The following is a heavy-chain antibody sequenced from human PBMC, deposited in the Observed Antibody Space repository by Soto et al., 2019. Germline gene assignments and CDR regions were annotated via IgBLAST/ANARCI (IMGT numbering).Heavy chain of an antibody. V-gene: IGHV3-43*01. CDR1: GFTFDDYT. D-gene: IGHD6-19*01. Sequence: PGGSLRLSCAASGFTFDDYTMHWVRQAPGKGLEWVSLISWDGGSTYYADSVKGRFTISRDNSKNSLYLQMNSLRTEDTALYYCAKDFFSSSGWTPYYYYGMDVWGQGTTVTVSS. CDR3: AKDFFSSSGWTPYYYYGMDV. CDR2: ISWDGGST. J-gene: IGHJ6*02.